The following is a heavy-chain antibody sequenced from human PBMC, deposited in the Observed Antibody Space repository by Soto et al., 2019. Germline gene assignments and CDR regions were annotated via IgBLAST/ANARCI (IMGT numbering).Heavy chain of an antibody. CDR3: ARSVFP. J-gene: IGHJ5*02. V-gene: IGHV4-30-2*01. Sequence: SETLSLTCAVSCVSISSGGYSWSWIRQPPGKGLEWIGYIYHSGSTYYNPSLKSRVTISVDRSKNQFSLKLSSVTAADTAVYYCARSVFPWGQRTLVTVSS. CDR1: CVSISSGGYS. CDR2: IYHSGST.